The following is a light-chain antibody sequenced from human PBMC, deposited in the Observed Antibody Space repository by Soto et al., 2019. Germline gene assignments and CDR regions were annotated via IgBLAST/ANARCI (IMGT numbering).Light chain of an antibody. V-gene: IGKV1-39*01. J-gene: IGKJ1*01. CDR3: QESYSVLWGT. CDR2: GAS. Sequence: DIQMTQSPCSLSAFVGDRVTITCRTSQSINTYLNWYQQKPGKAPNLLIYGASILQSGVPLRFSGSGSGTDFTLTISSLQPEDVATYYCQESYSVLWGTCGQGTKVDIK. CDR1: QSINTY.